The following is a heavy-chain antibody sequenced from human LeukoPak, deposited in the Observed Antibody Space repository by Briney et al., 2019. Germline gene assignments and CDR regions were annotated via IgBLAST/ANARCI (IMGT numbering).Heavy chain of an antibody. CDR2: MSNRGHSA. D-gene: IGHD2-2*01. CDR3: AHGTVYQLDY. CDR1: GFSFSSFD. J-gene: IGHJ4*02. V-gene: IGHV3-23*01. Sequence: GGSLRLSCAASGFSFSSFDMGWVRQTPEKGLEWVSVMSNRGHSADYAESVRGRFTISRDNSKNTLYLQMNSLRAEDTAVYYCAHGTVYQLDYWGQGTLVTVSS.